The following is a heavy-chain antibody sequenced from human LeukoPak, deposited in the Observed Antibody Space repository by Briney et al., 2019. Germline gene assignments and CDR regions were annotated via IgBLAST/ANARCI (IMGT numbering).Heavy chain of an antibody. CDR2: INPNDGGT. V-gene: IGHV1-2*06. Sequence: ASVKVSCKASGYTLTAYFIHWVRQAPGQGLEWMGRINPNDGGTDYAQKFQGRATMTWDTSISTAYTELTSLRSDDTAVYHCARTYSGWSPFDYWGQGTLVTVSS. CDR3: ARTYSGWSPFDY. CDR1: GYTLTAYF. D-gene: IGHD6-19*01. J-gene: IGHJ4*02.